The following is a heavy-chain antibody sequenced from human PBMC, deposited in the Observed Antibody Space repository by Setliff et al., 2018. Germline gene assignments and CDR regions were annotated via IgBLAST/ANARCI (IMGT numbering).Heavy chain of an antibody. CDR3: ARGGDIVVVPAAPPYYYYGMDV. D-gene: IGHD2-2*01. J-gene: IGHJ6*02. CDR1: GYSISSGYY. CDR2: IYHSGST. V-gene: IGHV4-38-2*01. Sequence: PSETLSLTCAVSGYSISSGYYWGWIRQPPGKGLEWIGSIYHSGSTYYNPSLKSRVTISVDTSKNQFSLKLSSVTAADTAVYYCARGGDIVVVPAAPPYYYYGMDVWGQGTTVTVSS.